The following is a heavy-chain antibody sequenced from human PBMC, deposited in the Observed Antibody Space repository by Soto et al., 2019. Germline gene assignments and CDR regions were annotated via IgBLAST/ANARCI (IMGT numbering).Heavy chain of an antibody. D-gene: IGHD1-26*01. J-gene: IGHJ4*02. V-gene: IGHV1-69*01. CDR3: ARDGGRHSGGIDY. CDR1: GGTFSSYS. CDR2: IIPIFGTA. Sequence: QVQLVQSGAEVKKPGSSVKVSCKASGGTFSSYSINWVRQAPGQGLEWMGEIIPIFGTANYAQKIQGRVTITAEESTSTAYMELSSLRSEDTAVYYCARDGGRHSGGIDYWGQGTLVTVSS.